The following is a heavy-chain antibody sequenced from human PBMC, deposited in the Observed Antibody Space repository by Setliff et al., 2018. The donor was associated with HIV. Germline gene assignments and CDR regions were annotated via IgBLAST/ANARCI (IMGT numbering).Heavy chain of an antibody. Sequence: SETLSLTCSVSGYSITNGYYWGWIRRPPGKGLEWIGSIYNRGSTYYNPSLKSRVTISVDTSKNQFSLKLSSVTAADTAVYYCARELLRSWDGSENSYKPYYFDYWGQGTLVTVSS. CDR1: GYSITNGYY. CDR3: ARELLRSWDGSENSYKPYYFDY. J-gene: IGHJ4*02. CDR2: IYNRGST. V-gene: IGHV4-38-2*02. D-gene: IGHD3-10*01.